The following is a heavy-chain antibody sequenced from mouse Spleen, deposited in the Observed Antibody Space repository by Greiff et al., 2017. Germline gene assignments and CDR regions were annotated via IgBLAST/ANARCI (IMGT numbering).Heavy chain of an antibody. CDR2: ISSGGGNT. Sequence: DVTLVESGGGLVKRGGSLKLSCAASGFTFSSYAMSWVRQTPEKRLEWVATISSGGGNTYYPDSVKGRFTISRDNAKNTLYLQMSSLKSEDTAMYYCARHDYGLDYWGQGTTLTVSS. D-gene: IGHD1-1*02. V-gene: IGHV5-9*04. CDR1: GFTFSSYA. J-gene: IGHJ2*01. CDR3: ARHDYGLDY.